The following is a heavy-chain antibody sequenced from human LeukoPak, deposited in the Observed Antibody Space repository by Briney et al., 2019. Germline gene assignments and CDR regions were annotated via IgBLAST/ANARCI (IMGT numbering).Heavy chain of an antibody. CDR2: IRYDGSNK. Sequence: GGSLRLSCAASGFTFSSYGMHWVRQAPGKGLEWVAFIRYDGSNKYYADSVKGRFTISRDNSKNTLYPQMNSLRAEDTAVYYCAKGLPRIAVAGAFDYWGQGTLVTVSS. V-gene: IGHV3-30*02. CDR1: GFTFSSYG. J-gene: IGHJ4*02. D-gene: IGHD6-19*01. CDR3: AKGLPRIAVAGAFDY.